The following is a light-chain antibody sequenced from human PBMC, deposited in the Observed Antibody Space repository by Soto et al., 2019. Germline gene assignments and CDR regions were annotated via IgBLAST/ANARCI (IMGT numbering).Light chain of an antibody. CDR1: SSDVGSYNL. CDR2: EGS. Sequence: QSVLTQPASVSGSPGQSITISCTGTSSDVGSYNLVSWYQQHPGKAPKLMIYEGSKRPSRVSNRFSGSKSGNTASLTISGLQAEDEADYYCCSYAGSSPWVFGTGTKLTVL. J-gene: IGLJ1*01. V-gene: IGLV2-23*01. CDR3: CSYAGSSPWV.